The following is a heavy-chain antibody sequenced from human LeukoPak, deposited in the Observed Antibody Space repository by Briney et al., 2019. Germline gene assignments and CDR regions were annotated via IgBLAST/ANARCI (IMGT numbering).Heavy chain of an antibody. Sequence: ASVRVSCKASGYTFTSYGISWVRQAPGQGLEWMGWISAYNGNTNYAQKFQGRVTITRDTSASTAYMELSSLRSEDTAVYYCARDRRRDGYNLFDYWGQGTLVTVSS. CDR1: GYTFTSYG. D-gene: IGHD5-24*01. CDR3: ARDRRRDGYNLFDY. CDR2: ISAYNGNT. J-gene: IGHJ4*02. V-gene: IGHV1-18*01.